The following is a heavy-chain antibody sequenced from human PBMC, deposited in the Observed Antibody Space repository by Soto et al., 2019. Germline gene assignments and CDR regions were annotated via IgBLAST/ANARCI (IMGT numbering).Heavy chain of an antibody. D-gene: IGHD2-15*01. V-gene: IGHV1-69*13. J-gene: IGHJ6*02. CDR1: GGTFSSYA. CDR3: ASLLLPVVAATGDYYYYGMDV. Sequence: VASVKVSCKASGGTFSSYAISWVRQAPGQGLEWMGGIIPIFGTANYAQKFQGRVTITADESTSTAYMELSSLRSEDTAVYYCASLLLPVVAATGDYYYYGMDVWGQGTTVTVSS. CDR2: IIPIFGTA.